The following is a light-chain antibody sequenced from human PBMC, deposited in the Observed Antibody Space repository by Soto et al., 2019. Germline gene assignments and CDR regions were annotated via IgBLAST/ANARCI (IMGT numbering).Light chain of an antibody. V-gene: IGLV2-14*03. CDR2: DVS. J-gene: IGLJ1*01. CDR3: SSYVSSNYV. CDR1: SSDVGGSNY. Sequence: QSALTQPASVSGSPGQSIPISCTGTSSDVGGSNYVSWYQQHSGKAPKLIIFDVSHRPSGFSNRFSGSKSGNTASLTISGLQAEDEADYYCSSYVSSNYVFGTGTKVTVL.